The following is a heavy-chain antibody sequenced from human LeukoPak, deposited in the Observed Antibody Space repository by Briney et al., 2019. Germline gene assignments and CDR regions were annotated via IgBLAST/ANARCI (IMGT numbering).Heavy chain of an antibody. D-gene: IGHD3-16*02. Sequence: SETLSLTCTVSGGSLSRYYWSWIRQPAGKGLEWIGRIYTSGSTNYNPSLKSRVTLSVDTSKNQFSLKLSSVTAAGTAVYYCARENELSPLGYWGQGTLVTVSS. CDR1: GGSLSRYY. CDR2: IYTSGST. CDR3: ARENELSPLGY. V-gene: IGHV4-4*07. J-gene: IGHJ4*02.